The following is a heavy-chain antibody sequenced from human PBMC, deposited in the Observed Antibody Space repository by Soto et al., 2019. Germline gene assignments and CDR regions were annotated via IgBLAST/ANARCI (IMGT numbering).Heavy chain of an antibody. CDR1: GYTFTSYG. J-gene: IGHJ6*02. V-gene: IGHV1-18*01. CDR2: ISAYNGNT. D-gene: IGHD3-9*01. CDR3: ARDYDILTGTPGMDV. Sequence: ASVKVSCKASGYTFTSYGISWVRQAPGQGLEWMGWISAYNGNTNYAQKLQGRVTMTTDTSTSTAYMELRSLRSDDTAVYYCARDYDILTGTPGMDVWGQGTTVTVSS.